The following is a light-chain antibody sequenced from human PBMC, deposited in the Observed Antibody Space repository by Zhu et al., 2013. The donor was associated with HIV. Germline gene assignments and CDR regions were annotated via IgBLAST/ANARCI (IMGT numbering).Light chain of an antibody. CDR1: SSDVGGYNH. CDR2: EVS. J-gene: IGLJ2*01. Sequence: QSALTQPASVSGSPGQSITISCTGTSSDVGGYNHVSWYQQHPGKAPKLMIYEVSKRPSGVSNRFSGSKSDNTASLTISGLQADDEGDYYCGSYTSGSTLKVFGGGTKLTVL. CDR3: GSYTSGSTLKV. V-gene: IGLV2-14*02.